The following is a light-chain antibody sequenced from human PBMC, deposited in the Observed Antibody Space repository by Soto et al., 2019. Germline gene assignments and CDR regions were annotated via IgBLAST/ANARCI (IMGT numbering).Light chain of an antibody. V-gene: IGKV3-15*01. CDR1: RSIDAY. CDR2: GAS. Sequence: DIVMTQSPAFLSASLGERVTLSCRASRSIDAYLACFQHKLGQPPRLLIFGASTRAAGVPPRFSGGGSGTEFTLTITSLQSEDFAVYFCQQYDAWPPGTFGGGTTVEI. CDR3: QQYDAWPPGT. J-gene: IGKJ4*01.